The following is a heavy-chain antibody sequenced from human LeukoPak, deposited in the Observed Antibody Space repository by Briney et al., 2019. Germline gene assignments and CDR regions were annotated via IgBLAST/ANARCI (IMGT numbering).Heavy chain of an antibody. Sequence: ASVKVSCKASGYTFSGTGWYLYWLRQAPGQGLEWMGWIHPNNGDTAYAQKFEGRVAMTRDTSISTAYMELRRLRPDDTAVYFCARDGPAQMVDLDYWGQGTLVTVSS. CDR3: ARDGPAQMVDLDY. J-gene: IGHJ4*02. CDR2: IHPNNGDT. CDR1: GYTFSGTGWY. V-gene: IGHV1-2*02. D-gene: IGHD3-10*01.